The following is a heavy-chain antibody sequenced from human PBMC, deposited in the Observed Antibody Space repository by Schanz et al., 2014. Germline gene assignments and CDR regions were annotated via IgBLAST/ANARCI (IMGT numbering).Heavy chain of an antibody. V-gene: IGHV3-23*01. CDR2: ISGSGGST. CDR3: TTDNGHFAFDF. D-gene: IGHD2-8*01. J-gene: IGHJ3*01. CDR1: GFTFTNYA. Sequence: EVQLLESGGGLVQPGGSLRLSCAASGFTFTNYAMSWVRQAPGKGLEWVSAISGSGGSTYYADSVKGRFTISRDNSKNTLFLQMNSLETEDTAVYYCTTDNGHFAFDFWGQGTMVTVSS.